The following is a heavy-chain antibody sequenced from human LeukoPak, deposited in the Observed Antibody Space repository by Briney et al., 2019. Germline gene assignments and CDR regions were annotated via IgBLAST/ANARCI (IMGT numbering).Heavy chain of an antibody. D-gene: IGHD6-19*01. Sequence: SETLSLTCTVSGGSVSSGSYYWRWIRQPPGKGLEWIVYIYYSGSNNYHTSLKSRVTISVDTSKNQFSLKLSSVTAADTAVYYCARELAVAGKGGYDYWGQGTLVTVSS. J-gene: IGHJ4*01. CDR3: ARELAVAGKGGYDY. V-gene: IGHV4-61*01. CDR2: IYYSGSN. CDR1: GGSVSSGSYY.